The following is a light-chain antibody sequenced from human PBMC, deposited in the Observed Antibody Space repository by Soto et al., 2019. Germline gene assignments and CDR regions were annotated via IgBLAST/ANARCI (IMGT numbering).Light chain of an antibody. CDR2: DVS. V-gene: IGLV2-11*01. Sequence: QSALTQPRSVSGFPGQSVSISFTGTSSDVGRYSYVSWYQQHPGKAPKLMIYDVSERPSGLPDRFSGSKSGNTGSLTISGLQAEDEADYYCCSYAGTYTGVFGTGTKVTVL. CDR3: CSYAGTYTGV. CDR1: SSDVGRYSY. J-gene: IGLJ1*01.